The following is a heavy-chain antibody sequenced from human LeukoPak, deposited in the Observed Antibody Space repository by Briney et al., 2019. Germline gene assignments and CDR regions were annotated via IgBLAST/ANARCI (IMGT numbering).Heavy chain of an antibody. Sequence: SETLSLTCAVSGYSISSGYYWGWIRQPPGQGLEWIGSIYHSGSTYYNPSLKSRFTISVDTSKNQFSLKLSSVTAADTAVYYCARLGTYCSSTSCPNWFDPWGQGTLVTVSS. CDR3: ARLGTYCSSTSCPNWFDP. CDR1: GYSISSGYY. D-gene: IGHD2-2*01. V-gene: IGHV4-38-2*01. CDR2: IYHSGST. J-gene: IGHJ5*02.